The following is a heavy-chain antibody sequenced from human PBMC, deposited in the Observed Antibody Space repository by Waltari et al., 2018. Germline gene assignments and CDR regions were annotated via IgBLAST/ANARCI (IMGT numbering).Heavy chain of an antibody. V-gene: IGHV4-4*02. CDR1: GGSISSSNW. CDR2: IYHSGST. Sequence: QVQLQESGPGLVKPSGTLSLTCAVSGGSISSSNWWSWVRQPPGKGLEWIGEIYHSGSTNYNPSLKSRVTISVDKSKNQFSLKLSSVTAADTAVYYCARDRWGSSGIAAAGAYGMDVWGQGTTVTVSS. J-gene: IGHJ6*02. CDR3: ARDRWGSSGIAAAGAYGMDV. D-gene: IGHD6-13*01.